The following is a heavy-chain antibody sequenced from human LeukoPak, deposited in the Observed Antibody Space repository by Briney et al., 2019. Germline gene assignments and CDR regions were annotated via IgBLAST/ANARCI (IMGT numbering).Heavy chain of an antibody. D-gene: IGHD3-10*01. Sequence: GGSLRLSCAASGFTFSSYWMHWVRQAPGKGLEWVSGISWNSGSIGYADSVKGRFTISRDNAKNSLYLQMNSLRAEDTALYYCAKDKEKFGELFNYFDYWGQGTLVTVSS. CDR1: GFTFSSYW. CDR3: AKDKEKFGELFNYFDY. V-gene: IGHV3-9*01. J-gene: IGHJ4*02. CDR2: ISWNSGSI.